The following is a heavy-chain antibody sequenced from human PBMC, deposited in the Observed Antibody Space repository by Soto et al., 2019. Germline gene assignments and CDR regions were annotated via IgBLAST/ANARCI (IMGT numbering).Heavy chain of an antibody. J-gene: IGHJ4*02. V-gene: IGHV3-23*01. D-gene: IGHD2-2*01. CDR2: ISGNGGDYT. CDR1: GFTFSTYA. CDR3: VPLCRYCSTTTPS. Sequence: EVQLLESGGGLVQPGGSLRLSCAASGFTFSTYAMSWVRQAPRKGLDWVSAISGNGGDYTYYADSVKGRFTISRDNSKTTLYLQMNSLRAEDTAVYYCVPLCRYCSTTTPSWGQGTLVTVSS.